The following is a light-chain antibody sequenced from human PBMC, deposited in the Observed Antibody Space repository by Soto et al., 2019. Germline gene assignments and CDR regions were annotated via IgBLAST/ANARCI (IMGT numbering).Light chain of an antibody. V-gene: IGLV2-14*01. CDR2: EVS. J-gene: IGLJ1*01. CDR1: SSDVGGYKY. Sequence: QSVLTEPASVSGSLGQSITISCTGTSSDVGGYKYVSWYQQHPGKAPKLMIYEVSNRPSGVSNRFSGSKSGNTASLTISGLXPEDEADYYCNSYTGTNTLYVFGTGTKVTVL. CDR3: NSYTGTNTLYV.